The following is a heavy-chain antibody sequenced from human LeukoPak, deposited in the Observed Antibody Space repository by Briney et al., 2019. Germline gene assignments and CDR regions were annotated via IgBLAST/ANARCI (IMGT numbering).Heavy chain of an antibody. D-gene: IGHD1-26*01. J-gene: IGHJ5*01. CDR2: IKQDGSEK. CDR1: GFTFSSYW. V-gene: IGHV3-7*01. Sequence: GGSLRLSCAASGFTFSSYWMSWVRQAPGKGLEWVANIKQDGSEKNYVDSVKGRFTISRDNAKKSLYLRMNSLRDEDTAVYYCARDGVSGSPFDFWGQGARVTVST. CDR3: ARDGVSGSPFDF.